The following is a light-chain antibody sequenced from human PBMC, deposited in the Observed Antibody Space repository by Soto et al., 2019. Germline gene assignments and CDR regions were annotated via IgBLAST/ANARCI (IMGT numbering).Light chain of an antibody. V-gene: IGLV2-14*01. CDR2: EVT. CDR1: SSDVGGYNF. J-gene: IGLJ2*01. CDR3: SSYTNTSTLVG. Sequence: QSALTQPASVSGSPGQSITISCTGTSSDVGGYNFVSWYQHHPGKAPKLIIYEVTTRPSGVSNRFSASKSGNTASLTISGLQAEDEADYYCSSYTNTSTLVGFGGGTMLTVL.